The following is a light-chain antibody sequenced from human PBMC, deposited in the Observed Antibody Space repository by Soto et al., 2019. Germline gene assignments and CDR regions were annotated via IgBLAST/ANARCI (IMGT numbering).Light chain of an antibody. J-gene: IGKJ4*01. Sequence: DIQMTQSPSSLSASVGDRVTITCRASQSISSYLNWYQQKPGKAPKLLIYAASSLQSGVPSRFSGSGSGTDFTLTISSLQPEDFATYYCQQSLLTFGGGTKVEIK. CDR2: AAS. CDR1: QSISSY. CDR3: QQSLLT. V-gene: IGKV1-39*01.